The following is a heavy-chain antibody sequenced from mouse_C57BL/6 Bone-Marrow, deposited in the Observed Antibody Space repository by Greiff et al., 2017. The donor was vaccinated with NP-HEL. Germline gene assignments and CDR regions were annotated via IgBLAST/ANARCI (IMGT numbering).Heavy chain of an antibody. CDR1: GYSITSGYY. CDR2: ISYDGSN. J-gene: IGHJ1*03. V-gene: IGHV3-6*01. CDR3: ARGRGTTVVEPFWYFEV. D-gene: IGHD1-1*01. Sequence: EVKLMESGPGLVKPSQSLSLTCSVTGYSITSGYYWNWIRQFPGNKLEWMGYISYDGSNNYNPSLKNRISITRDTSKNQFFLKLNSVTTEDTATYYYARGRGTTVVEPFWYFEVGGTGTTVTVSS.